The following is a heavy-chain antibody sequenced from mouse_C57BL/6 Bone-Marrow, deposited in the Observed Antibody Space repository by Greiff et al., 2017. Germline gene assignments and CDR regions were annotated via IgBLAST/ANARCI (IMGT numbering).Heavy chain of an antibody. J-gene: IGHJ2*01. Sequence: QVLLQQPGAELVKPGASVKLSCKASGYTFTDYCMHWVKQRPGRGLEWIGRIDPNSGGTKYNEKFKGKATLTVDKPSSTAYLQLSRLTSEDSAVYYCARGDYDGSSQYYIDDWGQGTTLTVYS. CDR1: GYTFTDYC. CDR3: ARGDYDGSSQYYIDD. D-gene: IGHD1-1*01. V-gene: IGHV1-72*01. CDR2: IDPNSGGT.